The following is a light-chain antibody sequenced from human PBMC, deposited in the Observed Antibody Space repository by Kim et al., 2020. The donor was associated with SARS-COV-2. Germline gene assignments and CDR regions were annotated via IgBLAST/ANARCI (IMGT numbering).Light chain of an antibody. V-gene: IGKV1-27*01. CDR2: AAY. CDR1: QGISNY. J-gene: IGKJ1*01. Sequence: VGDRVTIPCRAGQGISNYLAWYQRKPGKVPKLLIYAAYTLQSGVPSRFSGSGSGTDFTLTISSLQPEDVATYYCQKYNSAPPTWTFGQGTKVDIK. CDR3: QKYNSAPPTWT.